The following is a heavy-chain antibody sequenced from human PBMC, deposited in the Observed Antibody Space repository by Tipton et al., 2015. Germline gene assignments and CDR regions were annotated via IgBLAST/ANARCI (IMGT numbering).Heavy chain of an antibody. J-gene: IGHJ4*02. Sequence: SLRLSCAASRFTFSTYWMTWVRQAPGKGLEWVATIKPDGTEKYYVDSVKGRFTISRDNAKNSLYLQMNSLRAEDTAVYYCARAAISADSYWGQGTLVTVSS. CDR3: ARAAISADSY. CDR2: IKPDGTEK. D-gene: IGHD6-13*01. CDR1: RFTFSTYW. V-gene: IGHV3-7*01.